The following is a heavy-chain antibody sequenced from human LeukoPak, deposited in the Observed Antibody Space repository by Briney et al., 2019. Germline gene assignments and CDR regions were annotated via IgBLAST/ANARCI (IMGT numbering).Heavy chain of an antibody. CDR1: GFTSSDYY. CDR3: ARDQSRTTVTFLYNYYYGLDV. D-gene: IGHD4-17*01. CDR2: ISGSGTYT. V-gene: IGHV3-11*05. Sequence: GGSLRLSCGASGFTSSDYYMSWIRQAPGKGLEWVSYISGSGTYTNYADSVKGRFTISRDNAKNSLYLQMNSLRVEDTAVSYCARDQSRTTVTFLYNYYYGLDVWGQGTTVTVSS. J-gene: IGHJ6*02.